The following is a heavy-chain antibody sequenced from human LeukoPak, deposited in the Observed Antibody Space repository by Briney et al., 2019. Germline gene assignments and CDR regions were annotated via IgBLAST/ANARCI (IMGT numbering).Heavy chain of an antibody. CDR1: GYAFTGYY. CDR2: INPNSGGT. J-gene: IGHJ4*02. CDR3: ATARPGDAFDY. V-gene: IGHV1-2*02. D-gene: IGHD7-27*01. Sequence: ASLKVSCKASGYAFTGYYMHWVRQAPGQGLEWMGWINPNSGGTNYAQKFQGRVTMTRDTSISTAYMELSRLRSDDTAVYYCATARPGDAFDYWGQGTLVTVSS.